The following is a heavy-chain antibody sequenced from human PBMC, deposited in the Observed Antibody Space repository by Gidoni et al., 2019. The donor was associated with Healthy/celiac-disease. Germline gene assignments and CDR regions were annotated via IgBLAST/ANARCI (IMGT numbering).Heavy chain of an antibody. Sequence: EVQLVESGGGWVQPGGSLRLSCAASGFTVSSNYMSWVRQAPGKGLEWVSVIYSGGSTYYADSVKGRFTISRDNSKNTLYLQMNSLRAEDTAVYYCARSRDGRDFWSGYYLYYYGMDVWGQGTTVTVSS. J-gene: IGHJ6*02. CDR1: GFTVSSNY. CDR3: ARSRDGRDFWSGYYLYYYGMDV. CDR2: IYSGGST. D-gene: IGHD3-3*01. V-gene: IGHV3-66*01.